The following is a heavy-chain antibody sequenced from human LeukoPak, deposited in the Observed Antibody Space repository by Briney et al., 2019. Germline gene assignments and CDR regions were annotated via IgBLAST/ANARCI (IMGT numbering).Heavy chain of an antibody. CDR1: EFTFSSCA. D-gene: IGHD3-3*01. V-gene: IGHV3-30-3*01. CDR2: ISKDGTNQ. Sequence: GRSLRLSCAASEFTFSSCAMHWVRQAPGKGLEWLAVISKDGTNQYYADFVKGRFTISRDNSKNTLYLQMNSLRDEDTAVYYCARDPLFGVGIYNWFDPWGPGTLVTVSS. J-gene: IGHJ5*02. CDR3: ARDPLFGVGIYNWFDP.